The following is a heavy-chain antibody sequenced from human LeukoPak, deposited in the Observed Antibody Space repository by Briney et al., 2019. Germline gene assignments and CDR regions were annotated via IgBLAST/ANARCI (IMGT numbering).Heavy chain of an antibody. J-gene: IGHJ6*03. CDR1: GYSISSGYY. V-gene: IGHV4-38-2*02. CDR2: IYHSGST. CDR3: ARGGYEARYYYYYMDV. Sequence: PSETLSLTCTVSGYSISSGYYWGWVRQPPGKGLEWIGSIYHSGSTYYNPSLKSRVTISVDTSKNQFSLKLSSVTAADTAVYYCARGGYEARYYYYYMDVWGKGTTVTVSS. D-gene: IGHD5-12*01.